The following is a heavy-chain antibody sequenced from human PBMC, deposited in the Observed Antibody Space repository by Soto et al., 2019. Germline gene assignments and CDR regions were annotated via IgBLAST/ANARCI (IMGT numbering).Heavy chain of an antibody. CDR1: GGSISSGDYY. V-gene: IGHV4-30-4*01. CDR3: ATYRKFFQV. Sequence: PSETLSLTCTVSGGSISSGDYYWSWIRQPPGKGLEWIGYIYYSGSTYYNSSLKSRVTISVDRSKNHFFLNLTSVTAADTAVYYCATYRKFFQVWGQGTKVTVSS. J-gene: IGHJ3*01. CDR2: IYYSGST.